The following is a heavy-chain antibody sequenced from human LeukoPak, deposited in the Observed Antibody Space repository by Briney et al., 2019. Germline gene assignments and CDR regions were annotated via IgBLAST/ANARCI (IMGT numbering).Heavy chain of an antibody. CDR2: ISSDSNYI. CDR3: ARSKYCHSTSCYGVDY. D-gene: IGHD2-2*01. Sequence: GGSLRLSCAAAGFTFSSYTMNWVRQAPGKGLEWVSSISSDSNYIYYTDSVKGRFTISRDNAKNSLYLQMNSLRAEDTAVYYCARSKYCHSTSCYGVDYWGQGTLVTVSS. CDR1: GFTFSSYT. J-gene: IGHJ4*02. V-gene: IGHV3-21*01.